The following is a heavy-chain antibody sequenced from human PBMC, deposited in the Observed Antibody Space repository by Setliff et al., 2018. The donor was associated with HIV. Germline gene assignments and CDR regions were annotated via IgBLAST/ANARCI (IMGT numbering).Heavy chain of an antibody. Sequence: KTSETLSLTCAVYGGSFSGYYWTWIRQPPGKGLEWVGEINQSGSTNHNPSLKSRVTISVDTSKNQFSLNLTSVTDADTAVYYCARDLIRLGYNSGTGYFDYWGQGTLVTVSS. CDR1: GGSFSGYY. D-gene: IGHD5-18*01. J-gene: IGHJ4*02. V-gene: IGHV4-34*01. CDR2: INQSGST. CDR3: ARDLIRLGYNSGTGYFDY.